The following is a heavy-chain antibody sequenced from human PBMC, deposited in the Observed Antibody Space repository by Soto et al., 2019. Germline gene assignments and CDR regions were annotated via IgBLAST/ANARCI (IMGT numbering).Heavy chain of an antibody. J-gene: IGHJ4*02. Sequence: EVQLLESGGGLVQPGGSLRLSCAASGFTFSSYAMSWVRQAPGRGLEWVSAIGGSRGDTYYADSVKGRFTISRDNSKNTLYLQMNSLRAEDTAVYYCAKERGDYIGLFDYWGQGTLVTVSS. CDR1: GFTFSSYA. CDR3: AKERGDYIGLFDY. V-gene: IGHV3-23*01. CDR2: IGGSRGDT. D-gene: IGHD4-17*01.